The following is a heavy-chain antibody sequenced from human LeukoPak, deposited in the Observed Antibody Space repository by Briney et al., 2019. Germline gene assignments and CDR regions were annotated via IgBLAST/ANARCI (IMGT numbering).Heavy chain of an antibody. J-gene: IGHJ4*02. CDR2: IKKDGSEK. V-gene: IGHV3-7*01. Sequence: GGSLRLSCAASGFTFSSYWMSWVRQAPGKGLEWVANIKKDGSEKYYVDSVKGRFTISRDNAKNSLYLQMNSLRAEDTAVYYCAKAVVVVPAATPFDYWGQGTLVTVSS. D-gene: IGHD2-2*01. CDR1: GFTFSSYW. CDR3: AKAVVVVPAATPFDY.